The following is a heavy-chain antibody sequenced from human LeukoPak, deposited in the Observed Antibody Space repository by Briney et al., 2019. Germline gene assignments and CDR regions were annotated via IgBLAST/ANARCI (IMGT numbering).Heavy chain of an antibody. CDR3: AKHSGSYFYADFDY. CDR1: GFTFSSYA. V-gene: IGHV3-23*01. J-gene: IGHJ4*02. Sequence: GGSLRLSCAASGFTFSSYAMSWVRQAPGKGLKWVSVISGSGTNTYYADSVKGRFTISRDNSKNTLYLQMNSLRAEDTAVYYCAKHSGSYFYADFDYWGQGTLVTVSS. CDR2: ISGSGTNT. D-gene: IGHD1-26*01.